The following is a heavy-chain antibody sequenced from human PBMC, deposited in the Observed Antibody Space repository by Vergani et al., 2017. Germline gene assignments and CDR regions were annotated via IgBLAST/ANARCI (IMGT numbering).Heavy chain of an antibody. J-gene: IGHJ3*02. V-gene: IGHV3-30-3*01. D-gene: IGHD1-26*01. CDR1: GFTFSSYA. CDR3: ARDVSGSYDAFDI. CDR2: ISYDGSNK. Sequence: QVQLVESGGGVVQPGRSLRLSCAASGFTFSSYAMHWVRQAPGKGLEWVAVISYDGSNKYYADSVKGRFTISRDNSKNTLYLQMNSLRAEDTAVYYCARDVSGSYDAFDIWGQGTMVTVSS.